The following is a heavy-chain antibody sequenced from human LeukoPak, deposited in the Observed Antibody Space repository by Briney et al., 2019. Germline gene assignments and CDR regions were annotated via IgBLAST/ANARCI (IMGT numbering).Heavy chain of an antibody. Sequence: KPSETLSLTCTVSGXSISSSNYYWGWIRQPPGKGLEWIGSIYYSGSTYDNPSLKSRVTISVDTSKNRFSLKLSSVTAADTAVYYCAREGGFYRPLDYSGQGTLVTVSS. V-gene: IGHV4-39*02. CDR1: GXSISSSNYY. J-gene: IGHJ4*02. CDR2: IYYSGST. D-gene: IGHD3-3*01. CDR3: AREGGFYRPLDY.